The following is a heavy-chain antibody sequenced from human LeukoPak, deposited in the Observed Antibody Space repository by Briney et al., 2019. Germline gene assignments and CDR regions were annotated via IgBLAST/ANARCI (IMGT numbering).Heavy chain of an antibody. CDR1: GFTFSSYS. CDR2: IRSSSSYI. Sequence: GGSLRLSCAASGFTFSSYSMNWVRQAPGKGLEGVSSIRSSSSYIYYADSVKGRLTISRDNAKKSLYLQMNSLRAEDTAVYYCARGLIVPAALNWFDPWGQGTLVTVSS. D-gene: IGHD2-2*01. CDR3: ARGLIVPAALNWFDP. J-gene: IGHJ5*02. V-gene: IGHV3-21*01.